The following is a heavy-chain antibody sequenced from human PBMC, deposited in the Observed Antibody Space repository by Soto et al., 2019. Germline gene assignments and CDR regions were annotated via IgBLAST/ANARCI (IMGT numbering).Heavy chain of an antibody. CDR2: ISGSGGST. J-gene: IGHJ4*02. CDR1: GFTFSSYA. D-gene: IGHD3-16*01. CDR3: AKDRVITFGGVMPLTFGY. V-gene: IGHV3-23*01. Sequence: EVQLLESGGGLVQPGGSLRLSCAASGFTFSSYAMSWVRQAPGKGLEWVSAISGSGGSTYYADSVKGRFTISRDNSKNTLYLQMNSLRAEDTAVCYCAKDRVITFGGVMPLTFGYWGQGTLVTVSS.